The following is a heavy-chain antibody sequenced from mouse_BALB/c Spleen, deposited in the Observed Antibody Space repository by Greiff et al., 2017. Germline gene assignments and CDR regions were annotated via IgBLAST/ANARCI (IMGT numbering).Heavy chain of an antibody. CDR1: GYTFTSYW. V-gene: IGHV1-7*01. J-gene: IGHJ3*01. D-gene: IGHD1-1*01. CDR2: INPSTGYT. CDR3: ARTVYYGSSFAY. Sequence: QVQLQQSGAELVKPGASVKMSCKASGYTFTSYWMHWVKQRPGQGLEWIGYINPSTGYTEYNQKFKDKATLTADKSSSTAYMQLSSLTSEDSAVYYCARTVYYGSSFAYWGQGTLVTVSA.